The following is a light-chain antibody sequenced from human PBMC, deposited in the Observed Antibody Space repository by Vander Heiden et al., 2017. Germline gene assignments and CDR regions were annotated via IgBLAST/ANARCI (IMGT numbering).Light chain of an antibody. CDR1: QSFSNNY. J-gene: IGKJ1*01. V-gene: IGKV3-20*01. CDR2: GAS. Sequence: EIVLTQSPGTLSLSPGERATLSCRASQSFSNNYLAWYQQNPGQAPRLLIYGASSRATGIPDRFSGSGSGTDFTLTISRLEPEDFAVYYCQQYGSSRTFGHGTKVEIK. CDR3: QQYGSSRT.